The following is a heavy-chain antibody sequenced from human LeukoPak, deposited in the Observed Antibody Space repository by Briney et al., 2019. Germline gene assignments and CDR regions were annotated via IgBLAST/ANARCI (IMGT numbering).Heavy chain of an antibody. CDR1: GFTLSSYP. CDR2: ISSSSGYI. D-gene: IGHD1-1*01. J-gene: IGHJ6*03. Sequence: GGSLRLSCAASGFTLSSYPMNWVRQAPGKGLEWVSSISSSSGYIYYADSVKGRFTISRDNAKNSLYLQMNSLRAEDTAVYYCARDWVTTTGLKYYYYMYVWGKGTTVTVSS. V-gene: IGHV3-21*01. CDR3: ARDWVTTTGLKYYYYMYV.